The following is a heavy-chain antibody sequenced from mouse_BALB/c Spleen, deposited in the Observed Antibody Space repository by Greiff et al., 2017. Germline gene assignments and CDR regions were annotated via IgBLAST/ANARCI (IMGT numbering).Heavy chain of an antibody. CDR3: NAEEPPYYFDY. CDR2: IDPENGDT. CDR1: GFNIQDYY. J-gene: IGHJ2*01. V-gene: IGHV14-4*02. Sequence: EVQLQQSGAELVRSGASVKLSCTASGFNIQDYYMHWVKQRPEQGLEWIGWIDPENGDTEYAPKFQGKATMTADTSSNTAYLQLSSLTSEDTAVYYCNAEEPPYYFDYWGQGTTLTVSS.